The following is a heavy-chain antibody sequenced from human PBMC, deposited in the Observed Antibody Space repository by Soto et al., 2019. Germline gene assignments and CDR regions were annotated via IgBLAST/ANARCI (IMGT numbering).Heavy chain of an antibody. CDR3: ARDPYQGYYGPGAQRFYFDY. J-gene: IGHJ4*02. CDR1: GGTFSSYT. Sequence: VKVSCKASGGTFSSYTISWVRQAPGQGLEWMGRIIPILGIANYAQKFQGRVTITADKSTSTAYMELSSLRSEDTAVYYCARDPYQGYYGPGAQRFYFDYWGQGTQVTVSS. D-gene: IGHD3-10*01. CDR2: IIPILGIA. V-gene: IGHV1-69*10.